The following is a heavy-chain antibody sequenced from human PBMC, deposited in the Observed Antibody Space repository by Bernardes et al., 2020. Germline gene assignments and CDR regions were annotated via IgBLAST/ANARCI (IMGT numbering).Heavy chain of an antibody. CDR2: ISTDGSTT. Sequence: GSLRLSCAASGFTLSNYWMHWVRQAPGKGLVWVSRISTDGSTTNYAESVKGRFTISRDNAKNTLYLQMNSLRAEDTAVYYCAKGGATVIDYWGQGTLVTVSS. D-gene: IGHD4-4*01. CDR1: GFTLSNYW. CDR3: AKGGATVIDY. J-gene: IGHJ4*02. V-gene: IGHV3-74*01.